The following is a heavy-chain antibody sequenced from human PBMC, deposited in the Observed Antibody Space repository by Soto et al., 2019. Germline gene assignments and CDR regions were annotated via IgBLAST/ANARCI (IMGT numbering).Heavy chain of an antibody. CDR1: GGSISSGGYS. CDR2: INHSGST. V-gene: IGHV4-34*01. D-gene: IGHD2-15*01. CDR3: ARAAPRYCSGGSCYSVRDY. J-gene: IGHJ4*02. Sequence: SETLSLTCAVSGGSISSGGYSWSWIRHPPGKGLEWIGEINHSGSTNYNPSLKSRVTISVDTSKNQFSLKLSSVTAADTAVYYCARAAPRYCSGGSCYSVRDYWGQGTLVTVYS.